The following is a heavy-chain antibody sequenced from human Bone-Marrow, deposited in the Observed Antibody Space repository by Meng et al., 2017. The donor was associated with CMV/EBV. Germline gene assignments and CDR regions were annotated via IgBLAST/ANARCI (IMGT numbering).Heavy chain of an antibody. CDR1: GYTFTTYD. CDR3: ARTRIEVEPDGRKIKYYNYGMDV. CDR2: MNPNSGNT. J-gene: IGHJ6*02. V-gene: IGHV1-8*01. Sequence: ASVKVSCKASGYTFTTYDINRVRQATGQGLEWMGWMNPNSGNTGYAQKFQGRVTLTRVTSISTAYMELSSLTSDDTAVYYCARTRIEVEPDGRKIKYYNYGMDVWGQGTTVTVSS. D-gene: IGHD2-2*01.